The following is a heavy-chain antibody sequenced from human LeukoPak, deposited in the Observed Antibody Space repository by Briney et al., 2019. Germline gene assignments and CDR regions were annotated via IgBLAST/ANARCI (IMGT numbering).Heavy chain of an antibody. CDR1: GGSFSGYY. CDR3: ARVGQQQLAAGTGFDY. V-gene: IGHV4-34*01. D-gene: IGHD6-13*01. J-gene: IGHJ4*02. CDR2: INHSGST. Sequence: PSETLSLTCAVYGGSFSGYYWSWIRQPPGEGLEWIGEINHSGSTNYNPSLKSRVTISVDTSKNQFSLKLSSVTAADTAVYYCARVGQQQLAAGTGFDYWGQGTLVTVSS.